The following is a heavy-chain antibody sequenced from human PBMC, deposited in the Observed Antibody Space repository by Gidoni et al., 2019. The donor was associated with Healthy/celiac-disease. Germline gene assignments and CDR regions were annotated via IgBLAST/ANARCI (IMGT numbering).Heavy chain of an antibody. CDR3: AKDSERKHVLLWFGELSTPLFDY. J-gene: IGHJ4*02. CDR2: ISYDGSNK. D-gene: IGHD3-10*01. Sequence: QVQLVESGGGVVQPGRSLRLSCAASGFTFSSYCMHWVRQAPGKGLEWVAVISYDGSNKYYADSVKGRFTISRDNSKNTLYLQMNSLRAEDTAVYYCAKDSERKHVLLWFGELSTPLFDYWGQGTLVTVSS. V-gene: IGHV3-30*18. CDR1: GFTFSSYC.